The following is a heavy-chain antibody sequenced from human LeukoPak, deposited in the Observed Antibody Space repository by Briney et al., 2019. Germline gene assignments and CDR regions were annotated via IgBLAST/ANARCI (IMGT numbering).Heavy chain of an antibody. V-gene: IGHV2-5*02. CDR2: IYWDDDK. Sequence: SGPTLVKPTQTLTLTCTFSGFSLSTNGVSVGWIRQPPGKALEWLAFIYWDDDKRYSASLKSRLTITKDTSKNQVVLTMTNMDPVDTATYYCAHKKRDCGGGSCYSWFDHWGQGILVTVSS. CDR3: AHKKRDCGGGSCYSWFDH. CDR1: GFSLSTNGVS. D-gene: IGHD2-15*01. J-gene: IGHJ5*02.